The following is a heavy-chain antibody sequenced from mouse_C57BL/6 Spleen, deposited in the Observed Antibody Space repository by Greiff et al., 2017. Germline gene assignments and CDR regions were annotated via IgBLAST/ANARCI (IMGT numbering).Heavy chain of an antibody. D-gene: IGHD1-1*01. V-gene: IGHV5-17*01. CDR3: ARRVVATRAMDY. Sequence: EVQLVESGGGLVKPGGSLKLSCAASGFTFSDYGMHWVRQAPEKGLEWVAYISSGSSTLYYADTVKGRFTISRDNAKNTLFLQMTSLRSEDTAMYYCARRVVATRAMDYWGQGTSVTVSS. CDR2: ISSGSSTL. J-gene: IGHJ4*01. CDR1: GFTFSDYG.